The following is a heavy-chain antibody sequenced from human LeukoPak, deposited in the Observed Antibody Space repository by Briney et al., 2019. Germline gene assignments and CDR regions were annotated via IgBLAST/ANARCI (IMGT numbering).Heavy chain of an antibody. D-gene: IGHD6-19*01. CDR1: GGSISSYY. J-gene: IGHJ4*02. Sequence: PSETLSLTWTVSGGSISSYYWSWIRQPPGKGLEWIGYIYYSGSTNYNPSLKSRVTISVDTSKNQFSLKLSSVTAADTAVYYCARGNIAVAGTDYWGQGTLVTVSS. CDR3: ARGNIAVAGTDY. CDR2: IYYSGST. V-gene: IGHV4-59*01.